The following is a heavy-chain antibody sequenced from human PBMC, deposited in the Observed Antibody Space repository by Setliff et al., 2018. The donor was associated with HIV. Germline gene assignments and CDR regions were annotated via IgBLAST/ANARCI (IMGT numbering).Heavy chain of an antibody. D-gene: IGHD3-22*01. CDR3: AKNYFDTSGWSAVDY. CDR1: GYTFTGYF. CDR2: INPNTGNT. V-gene: IGHV1-2*02. J-gene: IGHJ4*02. Sequence: GASVKVSCKASGYTFTGYFIHWVRQAPGQGFEWMGWINPNTGNTHYPPSFQGRVTMTRDTSTTTAYMELSSLRSDDTAVYYCAKNYFDTSGWSAVDYWGRGTLVTVSS.